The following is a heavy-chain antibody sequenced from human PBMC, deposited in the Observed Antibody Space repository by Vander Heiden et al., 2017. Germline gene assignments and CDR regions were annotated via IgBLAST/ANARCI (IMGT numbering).Heavy chain of an antibody. J-gene: IGHJ4*02. CDR1: GFTFSSYA. Sequence: QVQLVASGGGVVQPGRSLRLSCAASGFTFSSYAMHWVRQAPGKGLEWVAVISYDGSKKDDADSVKGRFTISRDNSKNTLYLKMKSLRAEDTAVYYGARDILMATIIWGQGTLVTVYS. CDR2: ISYDGSKK. V-gene: IGHV3-30*04. CDR3: ARDILMATII. D-gene: IGHD5-12*01.